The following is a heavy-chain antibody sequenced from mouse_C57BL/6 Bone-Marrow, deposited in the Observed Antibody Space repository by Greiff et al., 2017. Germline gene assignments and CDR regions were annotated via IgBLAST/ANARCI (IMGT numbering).Heavy chain of an antibody. J-gene: IGHJ2*01. CDR3: VRSRGLRREERDFDY. CDR2: IDPSDSYT. D-gene: IGHD2-4*01. CDR1: GYTFTSYW. V-gene: IGHV1-50*01. Sequence: QVQLKQPGAELVKPGASVKLSCKASGYTFTSYWMQWVKQRPGQGLEWIGEIDPSDSYTNYNQKFKGKATLPVDTSSSTAYMQLSSLTSEDSAVYYCVRSRGLRREERDFDYWGQGTTLTVSS.